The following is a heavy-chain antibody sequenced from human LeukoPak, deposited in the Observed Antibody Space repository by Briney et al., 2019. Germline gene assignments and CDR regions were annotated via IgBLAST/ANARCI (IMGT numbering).Heavy chain of an antibody. V-gene: IGHV1-2*02. CDR1: GYTFTGYY. CDR2: ITPNSGGT. J-gene: IGHJ4*02. CDR3: ARDVVEAIWFGEPRDY. D-gene: IGHD3-10*01. Sequence: ASVTVSCKTSGYTFTGYYMHWVRQAPGQGLEWMGWITPNSGGTNSAQKFQGRVTITTYTSISTAYMELSRLRSDVTAVYYCARDVVEAIWFGEPRDYWGQGNLVTVSS.